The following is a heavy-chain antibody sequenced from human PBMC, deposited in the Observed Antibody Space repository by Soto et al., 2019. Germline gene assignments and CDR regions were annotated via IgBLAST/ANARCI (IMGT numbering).Heavy chain of an antibody. CDR3: ERGGYPYGLDV. CDR2: IKSDGSST. CDR1: GFTFSSYW. Sequence: PGGSLRLSCAASGFTFSSYWMHWVRQAPGKGLVWVSHIKSDGSSTNYADSVKGRFTISRDNAKSTLYLQMNNLRAEDTAVYYCERGGYPYGLDVWGKGTTVTVPS. D-gene: IGHD5-12*01. V-gene: IGHV3-74*01. J-gene: IGHJ6*04.